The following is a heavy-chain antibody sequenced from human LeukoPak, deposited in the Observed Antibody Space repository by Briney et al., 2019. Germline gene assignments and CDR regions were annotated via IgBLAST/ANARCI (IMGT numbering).Heavy chain of an antibody. V-gene: IGHV3-30*04. CDR2: ISYDGSNK. J-gene: IGHJ4*02. CDR1: GFTFSSYA. CDR3: ANGPNY. Sequence: GGSLRLSCAASGFTFSSYAMHWVRQAPGKGLEWVAVISYDGSNKYYADSVKGRFTISRDNSKNTLYLQMNSLRAEDTAVYYCANGPNYWAQGTLVTVSS.